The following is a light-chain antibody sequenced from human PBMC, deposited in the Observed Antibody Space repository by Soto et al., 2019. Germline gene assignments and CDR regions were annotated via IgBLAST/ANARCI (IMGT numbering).Light chain of an antibody. V-gene: IGKV2-28*01. CDR1: QSLLHRTGRNY. CDR3: EQALHTPLT. CDR2: LGS. J-gene: IGKJ4*01. Sequence: DIEMTQSPLSLAVTPGEPASISCRSSQSLLHRTGRNYLAWYLKKPGQSPQLLIYLGSNRASGVPDRFSGSGSGTYFTLKISRVEAEDVGIYYCEQALHTPLTFGGGTKVELK.